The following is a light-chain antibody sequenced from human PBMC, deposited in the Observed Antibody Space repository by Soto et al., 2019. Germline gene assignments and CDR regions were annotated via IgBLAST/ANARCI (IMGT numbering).Light chain of an antibody. CDR1: QSVSSY. Sequence: EIVLTQSPATLSLSPGERATLSCSASQSVSSYLAWYQQKPGQAPRLLIYGASTRATGIPGRFSGSGSGTEFTLTISSLQSEDFAVYYCQHYYNWPRTFGQGTKVDI. CDR3: QHYYNWPRT. J-gene: IGKJ1*01. CDR2: GAS. V-gene: IGKV3-15*01.